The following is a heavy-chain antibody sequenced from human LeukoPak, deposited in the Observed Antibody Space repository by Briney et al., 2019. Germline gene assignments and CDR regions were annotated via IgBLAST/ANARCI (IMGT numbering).Heavy chain of an antibody. D-gene: IGHD3-16*01. CDR1: GLPLRNYA. J-gene: IGHJ4*02. Sequence: GGSLRLSCAASGLPLRNYAMSWVRQAPGKGLEWLSSLDDSGHNTYYAGSVEGRFTISRDDSKNTLYLQMNSLRAEDTAVYYCAKSYPVGGAYWGQGTLVTVSP. V-gene: IGHV3-23*01. CDR2: LDDSGHNT. CDR3: AKSYPVGGAY.